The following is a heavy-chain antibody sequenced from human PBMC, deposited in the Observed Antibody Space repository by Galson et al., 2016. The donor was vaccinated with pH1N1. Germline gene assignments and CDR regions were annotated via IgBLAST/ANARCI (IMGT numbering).Heavy chain of an antibody. V-gene: IGHV1-69*13. Sequence: SVKVSCKASGGTFSSYAIGWVRQAPGQGLEWMGGIIPLFGTTNYAQKFHGRVTITADESTSTAYMELSSLRSEDTAVYYCASPAMVRGVVYYHFGMDIWGQGTTVTVSS. CDR1: GGTFSSYA. J-gene: IGHJ6*02. D-gene: IGHD3-10*01. CDR2: IIPLFGTT. CDR3: ASPAMVRGVVYYHFGMDI.